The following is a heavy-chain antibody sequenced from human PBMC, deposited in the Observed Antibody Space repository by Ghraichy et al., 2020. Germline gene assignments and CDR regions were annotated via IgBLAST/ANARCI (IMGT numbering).Heavy chain of an antibody. Sequence: SQTLSLTCTVSGDSISNSDYHWGWIRQAPGKGLEWIGNVYYTGSTSYSPSLKNRLTISVDTSKNQFSLKLTSVTAADTAVYYCARNEMVVVVGFDSWGQGALVTISS. V-gene: IGHV4-39*01. D-gene: IGHD2-21*01. CDR3: ARNEMVVVVGFDS. CDR2: VYYTGST. J-gene: IGHJ4*02. CDR1: GDSISNSDYH.